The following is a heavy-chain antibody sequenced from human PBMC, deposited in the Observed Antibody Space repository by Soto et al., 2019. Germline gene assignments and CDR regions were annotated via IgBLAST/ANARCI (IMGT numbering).Heavy chain of an antibody. CDR2: INHSGST. CDR1: GGSFSGYY. CDR3: ARGVNWGYSYGYSFPYYFDY. V-gene: IGHV4-34*01. Sequence: SETLSLTCAVYGGSFSGYYWSWIRQPPGKGLEWIGEINHSGSTDYNPSLKSRVAISVDTSKNQFSLKLSSVTAADTAVYYCARGVNWGYSYGYSFPYYFDYWGQGTLVTVSS. J-gene: IGHJ4*02. D-gene: IGHD5-18*01.